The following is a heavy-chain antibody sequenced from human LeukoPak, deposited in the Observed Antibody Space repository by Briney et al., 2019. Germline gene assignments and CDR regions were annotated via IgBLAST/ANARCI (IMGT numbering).Heavy chain of an antibody. D-gene: IGHD6-6*01. CDR2: IYHSGST. J-gene: IGHJ6*03. V-gene: IGHV4-38-2*02. Sequence: SETLSLTCTVSGYSISSGYYWGRIRQPPGKGLEWIGSIYHSGSTYYNPSLKSRVTISVDTSKNQFSLKLSSVTAADTAVYYCARVRYSSSVLYYMDVWGKGTTVTVSS. CDR1: GYSISSGYY. CDR3: ARVRYSSSVLYYMDV.